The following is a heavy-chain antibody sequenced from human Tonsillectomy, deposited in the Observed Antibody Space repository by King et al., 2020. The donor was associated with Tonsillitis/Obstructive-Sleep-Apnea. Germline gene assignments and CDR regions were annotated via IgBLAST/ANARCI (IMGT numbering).Heavy chain of an antibody. V-gene: IGHV4-59*01. CDR2: IYYSGST. CDR3: ARGGKDIVVVPEDY. Sequence: MQLQESGPGLVKPSETLSLTCTVSGGSISSYYWSWIRPPPGKGLEWIGYIYYSGSTNYNPSLKSRVTISVDTSKNQFSLKLSSVTAADTAVYYCARGGKDIVVVPEDYWGQGTLVTVSS. D-gene: IGHD2-2*01. CDR1: GGSISSYY. J-gene: IGHJ4*02.